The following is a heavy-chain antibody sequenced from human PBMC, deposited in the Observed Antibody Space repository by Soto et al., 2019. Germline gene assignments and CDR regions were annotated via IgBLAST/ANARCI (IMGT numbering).Heavy chain of an antibody. Sequence: QVQLVQSGAEVKKPGASVKVSCKASGYNFTKYALHWVRQAPGQRLEWMGWINAGNGNTKYSQKFQGRVTITRDTSASTSYMQLSSLRSEDTAVYYCARGEGYCSGGTCYRWFDPWGQGTLVTVSS. CDR3: ARGEGYCSGGTCYRWFDP. J-gene: IGHJ5*02. V-gene: IGHV1-3*01. CDR1: GYNFTKYA. CDR2: INAGNGNT. D-gene: IGHD2-15*01.